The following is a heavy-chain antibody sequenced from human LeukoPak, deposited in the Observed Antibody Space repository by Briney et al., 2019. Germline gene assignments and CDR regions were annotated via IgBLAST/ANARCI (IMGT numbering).Heavy chain of an antibody. J-gene: IGHJ6*02. CDR2: INPNSGGT. D-gene: IGHD3-9*01. V-gene: IGHV1-2*04. CDR1: GYTFASYG. Sequence: GASVKVSCKASGYTFASYGISWVRQAPGQGLGWMGWINPNSGGTNYAQKFQGWVTMTRDTSISTAYMELSRLRSDDTAVYYCARDIIPRYDILTGSQTHYYYYGMDVWGQGTTVTVSS. CDR3: ARDIIPRYDILTGSQTHYYYYGMDV.